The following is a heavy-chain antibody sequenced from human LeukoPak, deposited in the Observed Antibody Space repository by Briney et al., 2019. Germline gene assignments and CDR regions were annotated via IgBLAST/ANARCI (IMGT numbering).Heavy chain of an antibody. Sequence: GASVKVSCKASGGTFSSYAISWVRQAPGQGLEWMGGIIPIFGTANYAQKFQGRVTITTDESTSTAYMELGSLRSEDTAVYYCAGGYSSSWFNWFDPWGQGTLVTVSS. V-gene: IGHV1-69*05. CDR2: IIPIFGTA. CDR1: GGTFSSYA. D-gene: IGHD6-13*01. J-gene: IGHJ5*02. CDR3: AGGYSSSWFNWFDP.